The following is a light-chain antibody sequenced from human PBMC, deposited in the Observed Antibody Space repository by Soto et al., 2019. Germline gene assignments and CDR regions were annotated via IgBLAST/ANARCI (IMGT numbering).Light chain of an antibody. CDR2: GAS. CDR3: QQYGSSPMYT. V-gene: IGKV3-20*01. J-gene: IGKJ2*01. CDR1: QSVSSSY. Sequence: EIVLTQSPGTLSLSPGERATLSCRASQSVSSSYLAWYQQKPGQAPRLLIYGASSMATGIPDRFSGSGSGTDFTITISRLEPEGFAVYYCQQYGSSPMYTFGQGTKLEIK.